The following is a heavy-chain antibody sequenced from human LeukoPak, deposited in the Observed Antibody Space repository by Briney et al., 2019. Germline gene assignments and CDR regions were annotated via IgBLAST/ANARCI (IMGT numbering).Heavy chain of an antibody. CDR3: AKVSNYFDY. D-gene: IGHD2-2*01. CDR1: GFTFSSYA. V-gene: IGHV3-30*04. CDR2: ISYDGSNK. J-gene: IGHJ4*02. Sequence: PGRSLRLSCAASGFTFSSYAMHWVRQAPGKGLEWVAVISYDGSNKYYADSVKGRFTISRDNSKNTLYLQMNGLRAEDTAVYYCAKVSNYFDYWGQGTLVTVSS.